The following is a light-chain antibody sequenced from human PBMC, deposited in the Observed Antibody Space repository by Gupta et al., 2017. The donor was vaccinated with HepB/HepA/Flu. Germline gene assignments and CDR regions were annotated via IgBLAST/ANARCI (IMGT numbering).Light chain of an antibody. CDR2: WAS. V-gene: IGKV4-1*01. CDR1: QSVLYSSNNKNY. Sequence: DIVMTQPPDSLAVSLGERATINGKSSQSVLYSSNNKNYLAWYQQKPGQPPKLLIYWASTRESGVPDRFSGSGSGTDFTLTISSLQAEDVAVYYCQQYYSTPSFGQGTKVEIK. CDR3: QQYYSTPS. J-gene: IGKJ1*01.